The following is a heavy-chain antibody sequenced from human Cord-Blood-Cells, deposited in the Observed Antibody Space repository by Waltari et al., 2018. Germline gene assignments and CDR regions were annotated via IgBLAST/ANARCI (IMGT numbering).Heavy chain of an antibody. Sequence: QVQLQESGPGLVKPSETLSLTCTVSGVSVSSGRYYWSWTRQPPGKGLEWIGYIYYSGSTNYNPSLKSRVTISVDTSKNQFSLKLSSVTSADTAVDYCARFIMVQGANASDYWGQGTLVTVSS. D-gene: IGHD3-10*01. CDR3: ARFIMVQGANASDY. V-gene: IGHV4-61*01. J-gene: IGHJ4*02. CDR1: GVSVSSGRYY. CDR2: IYYSGST.